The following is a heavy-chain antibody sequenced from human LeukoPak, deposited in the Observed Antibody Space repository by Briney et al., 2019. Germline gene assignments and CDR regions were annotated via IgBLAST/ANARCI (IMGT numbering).Heavy chain of an antibody. J-gene: IGHJ4*02. Sequence: PSETLSLTCAVSGGSISSGGYSWSWIRQPPGKGLEWIGYIYHSGSTNYNPSLKSRVTISVDTSKNQFSLKLSSVTAADTAVYYCVNGMVRGVIGAQAGYYFDYWGQGTLVTVSS. CDR1: GGSISSGGYS. V-gene: IGHV4-30-2*01. D-gene: IGHD3-10*01. CDR3: VNGMVRGVIGAQAGYYFDY. CDR2: IYHSGST.